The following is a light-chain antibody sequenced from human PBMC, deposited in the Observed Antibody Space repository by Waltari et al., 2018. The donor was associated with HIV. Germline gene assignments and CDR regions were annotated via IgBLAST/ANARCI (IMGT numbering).Light chain of an antibody. Sequence: DIQMTQSPSSLSASVGDRVTITCQASLDISSHLNWYQQKPGRAPNLLIYDASNLETGVPSRFSGIGSGTDFTFAISSLQPEDFATYYCQQSDNIPLTFGGGTKVDFK. V-gene: IGKV1-33*01. CDR3: QQSDNIPLT. CDR2: DAS. J-gene: IGKJ4*01. CDR1: LDISSH.